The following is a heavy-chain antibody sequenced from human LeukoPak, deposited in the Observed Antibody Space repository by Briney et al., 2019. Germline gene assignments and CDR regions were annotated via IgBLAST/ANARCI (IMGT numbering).Heavy chain of an antibody. CDR1: GGSFSGYY. CDR3: ARERRRFHYYDSSGYYYDY. CDR2: INHSGST. J-gene: IGHJ4*02. Sequence: SETLSLTCAVYGGSFSGYYWSWIRQPPGKELEWIGEINHSGSTNYNPSLKSRVTISVDTSKNQFSLKLSSVTAADTAAYYCARERRRFHYYDSSGYYYDYWGQGTLVTVSS. D-gene: IGHD3-22*01. V-gene: IGHV4-34*01.